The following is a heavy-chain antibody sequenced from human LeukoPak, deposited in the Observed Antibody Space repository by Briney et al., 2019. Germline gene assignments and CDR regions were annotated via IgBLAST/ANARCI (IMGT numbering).Heavy chain of an antibody. V-gene: IGHV3-7*01. J-gene: IGHJ4*02. CDR3: ARDGYYDYVWGSYTGPFDY. D-gene: IGHD3-16*01. CDR2: IKQDGSEK. Sequence: GGSLRLSCAASGFTFSSYWMSWVRQAPGKGLEWVANIKQDGSEKYYVDSVMGRFTIARDNAKNSLYLQMNSLRAEDTAVYYCARDGYYDYVWGSYTGPFDYWGQGTLVTVSS. CDR1: GFTFSSYW.